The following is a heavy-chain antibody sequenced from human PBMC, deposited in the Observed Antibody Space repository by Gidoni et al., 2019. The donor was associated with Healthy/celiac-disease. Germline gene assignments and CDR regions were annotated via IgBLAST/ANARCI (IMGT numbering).Heavy chain of an antibody. D-gene: IGHD3-9*01. V-gene: IGHV5-10-1*03. CDR1: GYSFTSYW. CDR3: ARLYLRYFDWTIAGGGVRAFDI. J-gene: IGHJ3*02. CDR2: VDPSDSYT. Sequence: EVQLVQSGAEVKKPGESLRISCKGSGYSFTSYWISWVRQMPGKGLEWMGRVDPSDSYTNDSPSFQGHVTISADKSISTAYLHCSSLKASDTAMYYCARLYLRYFDWTIAGGGVRAFDIWGQGTMVTVFS.